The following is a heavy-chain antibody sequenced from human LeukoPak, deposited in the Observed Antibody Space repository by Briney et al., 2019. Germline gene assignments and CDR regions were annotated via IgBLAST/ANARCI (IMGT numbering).Heavy chain of an antibody. D-gene: IGHD4-17*01. V-gene: IGHV3-53*01. CDR3: ARDSYGDANFDS. J-gene: IGHJ4*02. CDR2: IYADGYT. CDR1: GFIANTTY. Sequence: GGSLRLSWAASGFIANTTYMTWVRQAPGGGLGWVSFIYADGYTYYADSVKGRFTISRDISKNAVYLQMNSLRAEDTAVYYCARDSYGDANFDSWGQGTLVTVSS.